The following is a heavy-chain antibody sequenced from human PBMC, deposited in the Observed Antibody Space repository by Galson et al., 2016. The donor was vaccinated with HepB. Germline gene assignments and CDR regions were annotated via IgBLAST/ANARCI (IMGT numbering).Heavy chain of an antibody. CDR1: GYTFTSYG. D-gene: IGHD6-13*01. V-gene: IGHV1-18*01. CDR3: ARGPSLVTEYSNNWPHFDN. CDR2: ISAYNANT. J-gene: IGHJ4*02. Sequence: SVKVSCKASGYTFTSYGISWVRQAPGQGLEWMGWISAYNANTNYAQKLQGRVTMTTDTSTSTAYMELRSLRFDDTAVYYCARGPSLVTEYSNNWPHFDNWGQGNLVTFSS.